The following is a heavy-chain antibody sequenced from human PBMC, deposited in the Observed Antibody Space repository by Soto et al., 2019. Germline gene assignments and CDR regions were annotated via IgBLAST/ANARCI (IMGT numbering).Heavy chain of an antibody. CDR1: NGSFSGYY. V-gene: IGHV4-34*01. CDR2: ITHIGIT. J-gene: IGHJ6*02. Sequence: SETLYLTCAVYNGSFSGYYWTRVRRSPERGLEWIGEITHIGITNYSPSLRSRVTISVDTSKNHFFLNLSSVTAADSGIYIFARVSCSGISCYLTTRYNYYVLDIWGQGTTVTVSS. CDR3: ARVSCSGISCYLTTRYNYYVLDI. D-gene: IGHD2-15*01.